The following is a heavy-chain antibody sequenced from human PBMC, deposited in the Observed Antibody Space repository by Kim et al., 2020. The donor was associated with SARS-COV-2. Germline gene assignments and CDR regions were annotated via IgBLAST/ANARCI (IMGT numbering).Heavy chain of an antibody. V-gene: IGHV1-69*04. J-gene: IGHJ6*03. CDR1: GGTFSSYA. Sequence: SVKVSCKASGGTFSSYAISWVRQAPGQGLEWMGRIIPILGIANYAQKFQGRVTITADKSTSTAYMELSSLRSEDTAVYYCAREVLEDTVTTFLRYYYYYYYMDVWGKGTTVTVSS. D-gene: IGHD4-17*01. CDR2: IIPILGIA. CDR3: AREVLEDTVTTFLRYYYYYYYMDV.